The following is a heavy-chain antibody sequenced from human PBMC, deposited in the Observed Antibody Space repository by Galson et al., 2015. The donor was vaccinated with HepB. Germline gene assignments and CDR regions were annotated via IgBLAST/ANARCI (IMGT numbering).Heavy chain of an antibody. D-gene: IGHD5-12*01. CDR1: GFTFSSYG. V-gene: IGHV3-30*18. Sequence: SLRLSCAASGFTFSSYGMHWVRQAPGKGLEWVAVISYDGSNKYYADSVKGRFTISRDNSKNTLYLQMNSLSAEDTAVYYCAKDFIYIGPYDDAFDIWGQGTMVTVSS. J-gene: IGHJ3*02. CDR3: AKDFIYIGPYDDAFDI. CDR2: ISYDGSNK.